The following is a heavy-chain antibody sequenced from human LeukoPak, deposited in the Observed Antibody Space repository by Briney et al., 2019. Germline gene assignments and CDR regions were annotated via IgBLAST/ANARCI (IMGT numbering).Heavy chain of an antibody. CDR3: VRDTGFDFDY. D-gene: IGHD2-8*02. J-gene: IGHJ4*02. V-gene: IGHV6-1*01. CDR2: TYYRSKWYN. CDR1: GDSVSSNSAA. Sequence: KTSQTLSLTCAISGDSVSSNSAAWNWIRQSPSRGLEWLGRTYYRSKWYNDYAVSVKSRITINPDTSKNQFSLQLNSVAPDDTAVYYCVRDTGFDFDYWGQGTLVTVSS.